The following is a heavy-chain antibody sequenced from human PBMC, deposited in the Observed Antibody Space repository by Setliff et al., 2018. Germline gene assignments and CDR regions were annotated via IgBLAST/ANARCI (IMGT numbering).Heavy chain of an antibody. D-gene: IGHD3-3*01. Sequence: ASVKVSCKTSGYTFSNYGVSWVRQAPGQGLEWMGWISGYDGNTKYAQNLHGRVTMTTDTSTTTAYMGLRSLRSDDTAVYYCARERIYDGLNYNGMDVWGQGTTVTVSS. CDR1: GYTFSNYG. J-gene: IGHJ6*01. CDR3: ARERIYDGLNYNGMDV. CDR2: ISGYDGNT. V-gene: IGHV1-18*01.